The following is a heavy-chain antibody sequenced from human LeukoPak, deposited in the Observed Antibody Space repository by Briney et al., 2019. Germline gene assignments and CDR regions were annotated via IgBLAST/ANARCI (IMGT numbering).Heavy chain of an antibody. CDR3: ATWRTAKTGFDY. CDR2: IYYSGSP. CDR1: GGSLSNNNYY. Sequence: PSETLSLTCTVSGGSLSNNNYYWAWIRQPPGKGLECIGSIYYSGSPYYTPSPKSRVTISVDTSKNQFSLRLSSVTAADTAVYYCATWRTAKTGFDYWGQGTLVTVSS. J-gene: IGHJ4*02. D-gene: IGHD1-1*01. V-gene: IGHV4-39*01.